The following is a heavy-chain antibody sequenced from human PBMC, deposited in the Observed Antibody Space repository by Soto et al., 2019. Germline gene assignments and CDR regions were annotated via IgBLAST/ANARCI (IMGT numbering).Heavy chain of an antibody. CDR1: GYTFTSYY. J-gene: IGHJ2*01. V-gene: IGHV1-46*01. Sequence: QVQLVQSGAEVKKPGASVKVSCKASGYTFTSYYMHWVRQAPGQGLEWMGIINPSGGSTTYAQKFQGGVTRTRDTSKSTVYMELSSLRSEDTAGYYFASDRGGEYTGYDIAANWYFDLWGRGTLVTVSS. D-gene: IGHD5-12*01. CDR3: ASDRGGEYTGYDIAANWYFDL. CDR2: INPSGGST.